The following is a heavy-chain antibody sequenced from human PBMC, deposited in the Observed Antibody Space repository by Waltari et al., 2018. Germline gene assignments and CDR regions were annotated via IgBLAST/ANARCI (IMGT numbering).Heavy chain of an antibody. V-gene: IGHV3-23*03. J-gene: IGHJ4*02. CDR3: AKGGDSGSYGFFDF. CDR2: IYSGGNT. CDR1: GVTSSSND. D-gene: IGHD1-26*01. Sequence: EVQLLESGGGLVQPGGSLRLFCEASGVTSSSNDMTWVGQAPGKGLEGVSMIYSGGNTYYADSVKGRFTVSRDNSKNTLYLQMNSLRGEDTAVYYCAKGGDSGSYGFFDFWGQGTLVSVSS.